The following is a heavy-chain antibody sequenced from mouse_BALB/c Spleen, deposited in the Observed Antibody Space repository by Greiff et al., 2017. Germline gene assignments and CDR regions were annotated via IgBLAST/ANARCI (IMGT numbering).Heavy chain of an antibody. CDR2: ICPGDGDT. V-gene: IGHV1-80*01. CDR3: ARWSTYGSSCGFDY. CDR1: GYAFSSYW. D-gene: IGHD1-1*01. J-gene: IGHJ2*01. Sequence: VQGVESGAELVRPGSSVKISCKASGYAFSSYWMNWVKQRPGQGLEWIGQICPGDGDTNYNGKFKGKATLTADKSSSTAYMQLSSLTSEDSAVYFCARWSTYGSSCGFDYWGQGTTLTVSS.